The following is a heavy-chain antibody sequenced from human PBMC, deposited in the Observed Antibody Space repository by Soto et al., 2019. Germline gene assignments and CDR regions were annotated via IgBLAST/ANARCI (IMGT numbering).Heavy chain of an antibody. D-gene: IGHD4-17*01. J-gene: IGHJ4*02. CDR1: GYNFNQYY. V-gene: IGHV1-46*02. Sequence: QVQLMQSGAEVRKPGASVRLSCVTSGYNFNQYYIHWVRQAPGQGLEWMGIINLRGGTTEYAHKLRGRVTVTGDTSTSTAYMELRSLRSEDTAIYFCARGPDDSDVPRWDYWGQGTLVTVSA. CDR3: ARGPDDSDVPRWDY. CDR2: INLRGGTT.